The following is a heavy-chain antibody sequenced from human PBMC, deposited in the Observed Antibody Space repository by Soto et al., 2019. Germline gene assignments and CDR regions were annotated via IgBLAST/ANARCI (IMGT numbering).Heavy chain of an antibody. CDR2: IYYSGST. D-gene: IGHD5-12*01. J-gene: IGHJ6*03. Sequence: SETLSLTCTVSGGSISSYDWSWIRQPPGKGLEWIGYIYYSGSTNYNPSLKSRVTISVDTSKNQFSLKLSSVTAADTAVYYCARAGGYGQRGYYYYMDVWGKGTTVTVSS. CDR3: ARAGGYGQRGYYYYMDV. CDR1: GGSISSYD. V-gene: IGHV4-59*01.